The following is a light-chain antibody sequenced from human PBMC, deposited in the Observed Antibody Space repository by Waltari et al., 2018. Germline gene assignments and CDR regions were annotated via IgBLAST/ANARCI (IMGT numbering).Light chain of an antibody. CDR1: SSDVGTYNL. Sequence: ASVSGSPGQSITISCTGTSSDVGTYNLVSWYQQHPGKAPKLIIYEGSKRPSGVSHRFSGSKSGNTASLTISGLQAEDEADYYCCSYAGSSTYVFGTGTKVTVL. CDR2: EGS. CDR3: CSYAGSSTYV. J-gene: IGLJ1*01. V-gene: IGLV2-23*01.